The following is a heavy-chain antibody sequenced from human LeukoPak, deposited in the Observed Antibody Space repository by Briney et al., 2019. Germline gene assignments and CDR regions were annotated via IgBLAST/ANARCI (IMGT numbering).Heavy chain of an antibody. Sequence: GASVKVSCKASGYTFTGYYMHWVRQAPGQGLEWMGWINPNSGGTNYAQKFQGRVTMTRDTSISTAYMELSRLRSDDTAVYYCARDRAAAAVWFDPWGQGTLVTVSS. J-gene: IGHJ5*02. V-gene: IGHV1-2*02. CDR3: ARDRAAAAVWFDP. CDR2: INPNSGGT. CDR1: GYTFTGYY. D-gene: IGHD6-13*01.